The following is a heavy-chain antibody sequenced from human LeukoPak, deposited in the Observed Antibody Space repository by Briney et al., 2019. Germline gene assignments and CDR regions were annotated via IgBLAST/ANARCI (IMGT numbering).Heavy chain of an antibody. Sequence: PGGSLRLSCAASGFTFDDYGMSWVRQAPGKGLEWVSGINWNGGSTYYADSVKGRFTISRDNSKNKLYLQMNSLRAEDTAVYYCARKVGATDNAFDIWGQGTMVTVSS. CDR1: GFTFDDYG. CDR3: ARKVGATDNAFDI. D-gene: IGHD1-26*01. J-gene: IGHJ3*02. V-gene: IGHV3-20*04. CDR2: INWNGGST.